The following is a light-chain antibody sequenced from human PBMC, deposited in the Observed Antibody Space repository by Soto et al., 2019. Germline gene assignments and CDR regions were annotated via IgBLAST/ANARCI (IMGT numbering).Light chain of an antibody. CDR2: GAS. V-gene: IGKV3-20*01. CDR1: QTVASNF. Sequence: EVVLTQSPGTLSLSPGDRATLSCRASQTVASNFLAWYQHKPGQSPRLLIYGASTMATDIPDRFSGSGSGPDFTLTISRLEPEDSAVYYCQQDGTSPPLTFGGGTNVEIK. J-gene: IGKJ4*01. CDR3: QQDGTSPPLT.